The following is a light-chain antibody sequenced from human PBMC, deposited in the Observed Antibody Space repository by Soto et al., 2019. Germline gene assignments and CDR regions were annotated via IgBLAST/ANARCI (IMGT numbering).Light chain of an antibody. Sequence: EVVMTQSPATLSVSPGERATLSCRASQSVSSDLAWYQQKPGQAPRLLIYGASTRATGIPARFSGSGSGTEFTLTISSLQSEDFAVYYCQQYNNWPITFGQGKRVEIK. CDR2: GAS. CDR3: QQYNNWPIT. CDR1: QSVSSD. V-gene: IGKV3-15*01. J-gene: IGKJ5*01.